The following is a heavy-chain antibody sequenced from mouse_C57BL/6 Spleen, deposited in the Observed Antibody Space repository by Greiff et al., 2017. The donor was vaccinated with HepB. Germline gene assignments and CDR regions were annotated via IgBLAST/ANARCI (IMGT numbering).Heavy chain of an antibody. V-gene: IGHV1-52*01. Sequence: QVQLQQPGAELVRPGSSVKLSCKASGYTFTSYWMHWVKQRPIQGLEWIGNIDPSDSETHYNQKFKDKATLTVDKSSSTAYMQLSSLTSEDSAVYYCANYYGSSPFAYWGQGTLVTVSA. CDR1: GYTFTSYW. J-gene: IGHJ3*01. CDR3: ANYYGSSPFAY. D-gene: IGHD1-1*01. CDR2: IDPSDSET.